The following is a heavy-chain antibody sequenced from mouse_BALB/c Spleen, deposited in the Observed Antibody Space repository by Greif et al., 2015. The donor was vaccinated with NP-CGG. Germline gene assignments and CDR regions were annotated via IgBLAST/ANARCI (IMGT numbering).Heavy chain of an antibody. CDR2: ISSGGST. CDR1: GFTFSSYA. V-gene: IGHV5-6-5*01. D-gene: IGHD1-1*01. Sequence: EVKLMESGGGLVKPGGSLKLSCAASGFTFSSYAMSRARQTPEKRLEWVASISSGGSTYYPDSVKGRFTISRDNARNILYLQMSSLRSEDTAMYYCARGNHGSSPLFAYWGQGTLVTVSA. CDR3: ARGNHGSSPLFAY. J-gene: IGHJ3*01.